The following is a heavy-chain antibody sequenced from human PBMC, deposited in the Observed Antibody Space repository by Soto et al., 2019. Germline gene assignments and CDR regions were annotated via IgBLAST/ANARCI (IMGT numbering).Heavy chain of an antibody. V-gene: IGHV1-18*01. Sequence: ASVKVSCKASGYTFTSYGISWVRQTPGQGLEWMGWISAYNGNTNYAQKLQGRVTMTTDTSTSTAYMELRSLRSDDTAVYYCARVNYYDSSGYYYVIDYWGQGTLVTVSS. J-gene: IGHJ4*02. CDR1: GYTFTSYG. D-gene: IGHD3-22*01. CDR2: ISAYNGNT. CDR3: ARVNYYDSSGYYYVIDY.